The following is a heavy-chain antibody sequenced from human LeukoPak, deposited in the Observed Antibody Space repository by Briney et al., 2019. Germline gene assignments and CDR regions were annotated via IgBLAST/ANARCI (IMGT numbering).Heavy chain of an antibody. D-gene: IGHD6-19*01. CDR3: ARQWLVRGSAFDI. Sequence: PGGSLRLSCAASGFTFSSYSMNWVRQPPGKGLEWIGSIYYSGSTYYNPSLKSRVTISVDTSKNQFSLKLSSVTAADTAVYYCARQWLVRGSAFDIWGQGTMVTVSS. V-gene: IGHV4-39*01. CDR2: IYYSGST. CDR1: GFTFSSYSMN. J-gene: IGHJ3*02.